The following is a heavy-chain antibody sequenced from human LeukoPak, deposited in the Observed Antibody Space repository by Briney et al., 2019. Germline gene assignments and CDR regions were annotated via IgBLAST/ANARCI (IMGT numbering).Heavy chain of an antibody. D-gene: IGHD6-13*01. Sequence: GGSLRLSCAASGFTFSSYAMSWARQAPGKGLEWFSAISGSDGSTYYADSVKGRFTISRDNSKNTLYLQMNSLRAEDTAVYYCAKDPNRAWQQLASSPFDYWGQGTLVTVSS. CDR1: GFTFSSYA. CDR2: ISGSDGST. J-gene: IGHJ4*02. V-gene: IGHV3-23*01. CDR3: AKDPNRAWQQLASSPFDY.